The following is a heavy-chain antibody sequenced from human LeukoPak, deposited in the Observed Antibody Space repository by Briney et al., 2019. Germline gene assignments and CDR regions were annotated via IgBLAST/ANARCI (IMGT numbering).Heavy chain of an antibody. V-gene: IGHV3-21*06. CDR2: ISSSSSYI. CDR3: ARDTYDILTGYYKWAFDI. J-gene: IGHJ3*02. CDR1: GFAFSSYT. Sequence: GGSLRLSCAASGFAFSSYTMNWVRQAPGKGLEWVSSISSSSSYIYYADSVKGRFTISRDNAKNSLYLQMNSLRAEDTAVYYCARDTYDILTGYYKWAFDIWGQGTMVTVSS. D-gene: IGHD3-9*01.